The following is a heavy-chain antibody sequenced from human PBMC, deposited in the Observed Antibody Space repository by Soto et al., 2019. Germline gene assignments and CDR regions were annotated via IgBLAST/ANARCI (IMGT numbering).Heavy chain of an antibody. Sequence: GGSLRLSCAASGFTFSSYAMSWVRQAPGKGLEWVSAISGSGGSTYYADSVKGRFTISRDNSKNTLYLQMNSLRAEDTAVYYCASLTLYCTNGVCYTRWFDPWGQGTLVTVSS. J-gene: IGHJ5*02. V-gene: IGHV3-23*01. CDR3: ASLTLYCTNGVCYTRWFDP. CDR2: ISGSGGST. CDR1: GFTFSSYA. D-gene: IGHD2-8*01.